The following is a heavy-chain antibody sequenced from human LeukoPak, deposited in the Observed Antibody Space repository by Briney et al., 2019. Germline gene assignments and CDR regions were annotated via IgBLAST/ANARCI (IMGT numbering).Heavy chain of an antibody. Sequence: PGGSLRLSCAASGFTFSSYGMHWVRQAPGKGLEWVAFIRYDGSNKYYADSVKGRFTISRDNSKNTQYLQMNSLRAEDTAVYYCAKVGNDYGGINTRLFDYWGQGTLVTVSS. CDR2: IRYDGSNK. J-gene: IGHJ4*02. CDR3: AKVGNDYGGINTRLFDY. D-gene: IGHD4-23*01. V-gene: IGHV3-30*02. CDR1: GFTFSSYG.